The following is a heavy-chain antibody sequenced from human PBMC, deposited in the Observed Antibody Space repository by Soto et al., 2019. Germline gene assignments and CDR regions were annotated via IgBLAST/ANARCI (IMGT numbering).Heavy chain of an antibody. CDR1: GGSISSYY. Sequence: QVQLQESGPGLVKPSETLSLTCTVSGGSISSYYWSWIRQPPGKGLEWIGYFYYSGSTNYNPSLNGRITISLDTSKSQFSLKLSSVTAADTAVYYGARDGGWYFDLWGRGTLVTVSS. J-gene: IGHJ2*01. CDR3: ARDGGWYFDL. D-gene: IGHD2-15*01. CDR2: FYYSGST. V-gene: IGHV4-59*01.